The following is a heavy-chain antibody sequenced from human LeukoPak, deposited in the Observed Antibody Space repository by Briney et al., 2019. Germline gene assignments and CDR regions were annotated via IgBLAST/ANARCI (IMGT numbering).Heavy chain of an antibody. D-gene: IGHD7-27*01. Sequence: GASVKVSCKASEHTLSSYYIHWVRQAPGQGLEWMAWIHPKTGVTNYAERFQGRLSLTRDTSISTLYMELNSLTSDDTAVYYCARDHNWGPDYWGQGTLVSVSS. V-gene: IGHV1-2*02. J-gene: IGHJ4*02. CDR2: IHPKTGVT. CDR3: ARDHNWGPDY. CDR1: EHTLSSYY.